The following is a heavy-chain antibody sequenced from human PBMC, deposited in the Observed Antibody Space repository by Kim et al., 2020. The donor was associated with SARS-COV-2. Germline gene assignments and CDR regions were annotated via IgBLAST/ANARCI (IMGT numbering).Heavy chain of an antibody. J-gene: IGHJ6*02. D-gene: IGHD3-22*01. CDR1: GYTFTSYD. CDR2: MNPNSGNT. V-gene: IGHV1-8*01. Sequence: ASVKVSCKASGYTFTSYDINWVRQATGQGLEWMGWMNPNSGNTGYAQKFQGRVTMTRNTSISTAYMELSSLRSEDTAVYYCARKKGYYYDSSGLNSYGMDVWGQGTTVTVSS. CDR3: ARKKGYYYDSSGLNSYGMDV.